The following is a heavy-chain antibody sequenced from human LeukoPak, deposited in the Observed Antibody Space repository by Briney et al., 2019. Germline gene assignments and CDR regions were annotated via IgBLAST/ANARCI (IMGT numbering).Heavy chain of an antibody. Sequence: PGGSLRLSCAASGFTFSSYAMSWVRQAPGKGLEWVSAISGSGGSTYYADSVKGRFTISRDNSKNTLYLQMNSLRAEDTAVYYCAKPSLFVVVTAPDYWGQGTLVTVSS. D-gene: IGHD2-21*02. J-gene: IGHJ4*02. CDR2: ISGSGGST. CDR1: GFTFSSYA. V-gene: IGHV3-23*01. CDR3: AKPSLFVVVTAPDY.